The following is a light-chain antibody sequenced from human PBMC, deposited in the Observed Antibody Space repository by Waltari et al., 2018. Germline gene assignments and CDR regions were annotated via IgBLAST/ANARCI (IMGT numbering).Light chain of an antibody. V-gene: IGLV2-14*01. CDR3: SSYTSSTYPVV. CDR1: SSDVGGYNY. J-gene: IGLJ2*01. CDR2: EVT. Sequence: QSALTPPASVSGSPGQSVTISCTGTSSDVGGYNYVSWYQQHPGNAPKLMIYEVTHRPSGVSNRFSGSKSGNTASLTISGLQAEDEADYYCSSYTSSTYPVVFGGGTKLTVL.